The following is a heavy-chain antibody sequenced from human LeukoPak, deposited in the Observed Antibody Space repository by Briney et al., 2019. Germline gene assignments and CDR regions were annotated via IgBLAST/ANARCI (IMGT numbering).Heavy chain of an antibody. V-gene: IGHV4-61*02. CDR1: GGSISSGSYY. D-gene: IGHD2-2*01. CDR3: ARSALVPGAITYFDF. Sequence: SATLSLTCTVSGGSISSGSYYWTWVRQPAGKGLEWLGLIYSSGSTNYSPSLKSRVTISVDRSKHQFSLKLSAVTAADTAVYYCARSALVPGAITYFDFWGQGTQVTVSP. J-gene: IGHJ4*02. CDR2: IYSSGST.